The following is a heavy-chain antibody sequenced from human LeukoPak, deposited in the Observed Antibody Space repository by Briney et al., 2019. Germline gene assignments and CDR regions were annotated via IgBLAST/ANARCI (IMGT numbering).Heavy chain of an antibody. CDR2: IYTSGST. CDR1: GGSISSYY. Sequence: SETLSLTCTVSGGSISSYYWSWIRQPAGKGLEWIGRIYTSGSTNYNPSLKSRVTMSVDTSKNQFSLKLSSVTAADTAVYYCARVVGGYDFWSGYYWSWFDPWGQGTLVTVS. CDR3: ARVVGGYDFWSGYYWSWFDP. D-gene: IGHD3-3*01. V-gene: IGHV4-4*07. J-gene: IGHJ5*02.